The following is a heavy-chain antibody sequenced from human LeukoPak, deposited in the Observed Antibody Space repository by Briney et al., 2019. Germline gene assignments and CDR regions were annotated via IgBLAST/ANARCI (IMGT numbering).Heavy chain of an antibody. CDR3: AALSSLVRGLDY. CDR2: IGGXGTGT. D-gene: IGHD3-10*02. CDR1: GFPFSXXX. J-gene: IGHJ4*02. Sequence: GGSLRLSCXASGFPFSXXXXXXXXQAPGKGXXXXSVIGGXGTGTDYADSVKGRXTIXRXXSKNTLYLQMNSLRAEDTAIYYCAALSSLVRGLDYWGQGTLVTVSS. V-gene: IGHV3-23*01.